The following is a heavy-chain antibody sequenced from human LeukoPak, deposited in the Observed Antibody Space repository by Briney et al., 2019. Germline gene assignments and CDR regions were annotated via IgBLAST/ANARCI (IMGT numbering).Heavy chain of an antibody. CDR3: ARGTESAGRGNWFDP. D-gene: IGHD1-1*01. Sequence: SETLSLTCTVSGGSISSGGYYWSWIRQPPGKGLEWIGYIYHSGSTYYNPSLKSRVTISVDTSKNQFSLKLSSVTAADTAVYYCARGTESAGRGNWFDPWGQGTLVTVSS. CDR1: GGSISSGGYY. J-gene: IGHJ5*02. CDR2: IYHSGST. V-gene: IGHV4-30-2*01.